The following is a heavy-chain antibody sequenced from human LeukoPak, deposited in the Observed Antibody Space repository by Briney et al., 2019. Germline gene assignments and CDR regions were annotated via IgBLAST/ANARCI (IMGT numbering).Heavy chain of an antibody. V-gene: IGHV3-15*01. CDR2: IKSKTDGGTT. Sequence: GGSLRLSCAASGFTFSTYAMSWVRQAPGKGLEWVGRIKSKTDGGTTDYAAPVKGRFTISRDDSKNTLYLQMNSLKTEDTAVYYCTTDYAGIAVAGTLDYWGQGTLVTVSS. CDR3: TTDYAGIAVAGTLDY. CDR1: GFTFSTYA. D-gene: IGHD6-19*01. J-gene: IGHJ4*02.